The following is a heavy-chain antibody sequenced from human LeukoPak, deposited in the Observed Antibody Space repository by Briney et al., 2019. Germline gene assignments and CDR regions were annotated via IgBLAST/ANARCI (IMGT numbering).Heavy chain of an antibody. V-gene: IGHV4-34*01. Sequence: PSETLSLTCAVYGGSFSGYYWSWIRQSPGKGLEWIGEINHSGSTNYNPSLKSRVSMSVDTSKNQFSLRLTSVTAADTAVYYCARQTGSGLFILPGGQGTLVTVSS. CDR2: INHSGST. J-gene: IGHJ4*02. CDR1: GGSFSGYY. CDR3: ARQTGSGLFILP. D-gene: IGHD3/OR15-3a*01.